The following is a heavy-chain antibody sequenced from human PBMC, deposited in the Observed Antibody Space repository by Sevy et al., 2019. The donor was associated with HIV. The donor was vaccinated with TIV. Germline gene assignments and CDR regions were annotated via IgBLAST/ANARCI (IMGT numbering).Heavy chain of an antibody. CDR1: GGTFSSYA. D-gene: IGHD6-13*01. V-gene: IGHV1-69*06. J-gene: IGHJ6*03. CDR3: AVSIAAAGDSYYYYYMDV. CDR2: IIPIFGTA. Sequence: ASVKVSCKASGGTFSSYAISWVRQAPGQGLEWMGGIIPIFGTANYAQKFQGRVTITADKSTSTAYMELSSLRSEDTAVYYCAVSIAAAGDSYYYYYMDVWGKGTTVIVSS.